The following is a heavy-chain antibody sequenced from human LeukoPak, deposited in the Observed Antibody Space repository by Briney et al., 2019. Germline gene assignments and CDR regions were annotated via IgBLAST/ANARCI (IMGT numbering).Heavy chain of an antibody. CDR1: GFTFNNAW. Sequence: GGSLRLSCAASGFTFNNAWMSWVRQAPGKGLEWVGRIKRKTEGGTTDYAAPVKGRFTISRDDSKNTLYLQMNSLKTEDTAVYYCTTKSRYYDYVWGSYRYYFDYWGQGTLVTVSS. J-gene: IGHJ4*02. D-gene: IGHD3-16*02. CDR3: TTKSRYYDYVWGSYRYYFDY. V-gene: IGHV3-15*01. CDR2: IKRKTEGGTT.